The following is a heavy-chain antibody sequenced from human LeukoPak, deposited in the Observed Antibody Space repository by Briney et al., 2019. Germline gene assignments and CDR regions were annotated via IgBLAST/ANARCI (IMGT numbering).Heavy chain of an antibody. V-gene: IGHV3-7*03. Sequence: GGSLRLSRAASGFTFSSYWMNWARQAPGKGLEWVASINHNGNVNYYVDSVKGRFTISRDNSKNTLYLQMNSLRAEDTAVYYCGKNRYSGSLSPFDIWGQGTMVTVSS. D-gene: IGHD1-26*01. CDR1: GFTFSSYW. J-gene: IGHJ3*02. CDR3: GKNRYSGSLSPFDI. CDR2: INHNGNVN.